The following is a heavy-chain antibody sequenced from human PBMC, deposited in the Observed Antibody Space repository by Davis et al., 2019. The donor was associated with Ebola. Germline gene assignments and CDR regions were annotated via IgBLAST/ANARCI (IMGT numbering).Heavy chain of an antibody. D-gene: IGHD2-8*02. CDR1: GYTFTSYD. CDR2: MNPNSGNT. Sequence: AASVKVSCKASGYTFTSYDINWVRQATGQGLEWMGWMNPNSGNTGYAQKFQGRVTMTRNTSISTAYMELSSLRSEDTAVYYCARAFWKCTGGVCYRRIYYYYGMDVWGQGTTVTVSS. J-gene: IGHJ6*02. CDR3: ARAFWKCTGGVCYRRIYYYYGMDV. V-gene: IGHV1-8*01.